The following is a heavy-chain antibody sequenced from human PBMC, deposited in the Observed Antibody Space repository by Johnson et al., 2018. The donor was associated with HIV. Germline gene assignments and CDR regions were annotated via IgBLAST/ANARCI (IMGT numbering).Heavy chain of an antibody. CDR3: ARPLLLWFGETYDAFDS. V-gene: IGHV3-11*04. D-gene: IGHD3-10*01. J-gene: IGHJ3*02. CDR2: ISSSGGTI. Sequence: QVQLVESGGGLVKPGGSLRLSCAASRFTFSDYYMSWIRQTPGKGLEWVSYISSSGGTIYYADSVKGRFSISRDNAKNSLYLQMNSLRAEDTAVYYCARPLLLWFGETYDAFDSWGQGTMVTVSS. CDR1: RFTFSDYY.